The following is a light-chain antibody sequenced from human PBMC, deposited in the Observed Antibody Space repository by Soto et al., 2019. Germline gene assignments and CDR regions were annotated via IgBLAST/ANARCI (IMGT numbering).Light chain of an antibody. J-gene: IGLJ1*01. V-gene: IGLV2-14*03. CDR2: DVS. CDR1: SSDVGAYNY. Sequence: QSALTQPASVSGSPGQSITISCTGTSSDVGAYNYVSWYQQHPGKVPKLMIYDVSDRPSGVSNRFSGSKSGNTASLTISGLQAEDEADYYCSSFTRSNAYVDVTGTKLTVL. CDR3: SSFTRSNAYV.